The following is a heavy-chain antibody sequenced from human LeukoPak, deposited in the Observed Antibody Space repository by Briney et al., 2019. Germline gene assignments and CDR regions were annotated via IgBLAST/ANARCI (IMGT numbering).Heavy chain of an antibody. D-gene: IGHD3-3*01. J-gene: IGHJ4*02. CDR2: IYTSGST. Sequence: NPSETLSLTCTVSGGSISSYYWSWIRQPAGKGLEWIGRIYTSGSTNYNPSLKSRVTMSVDTSKSQFSLKLSSVTAADTDVYYCARDPSDFWSGYTTYYFDYWGQGPLATVYS. V-gene: IGHV4-4*07. CDR3: ARDPSDFWSGYTTYYFDY. CDR1: GGSISSYY.